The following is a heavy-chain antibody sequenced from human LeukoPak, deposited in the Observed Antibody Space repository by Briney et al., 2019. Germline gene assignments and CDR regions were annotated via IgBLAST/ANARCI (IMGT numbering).Heavy chain of an antibody. D-gene: IGHD3-3*01. CDR1: GFTFSSYG. Sequence: GGSLRLSCAASGFTFSSYGMHWVRQAPGKGLEWVAFIRYDGSNKYYADSVKGRFTISRDNSKNTLYLQMNSLRAEDTAVYYCAKDARDRLRFLEWSSFDYWGQGTLVTVSS. CDR3: AKDARDRLRFLEWSSFDY. V-gene: IGHV3-30*02. CDR2: IRYDGSNK. J-gene: IGHJ4*02.